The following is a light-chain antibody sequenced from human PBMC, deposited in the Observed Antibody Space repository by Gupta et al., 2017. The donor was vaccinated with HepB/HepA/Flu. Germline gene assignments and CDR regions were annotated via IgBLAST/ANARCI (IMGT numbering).Light chain of an antibody. CDR3: MQAREFPLT. CDR2: LVS. Sequence: DIVMTQSLLSLSVTPGEPASISCRSSRSLMFSNGFHYLDWYLQKPGQSPQLLIYLVSNRASGVPDRFSGTGSGTEFTLKISRVEAEDVGVYYCMQAREFPLTFGPGTRVEI. CDR1: RSLMFSNGFHY. V-gene: IGKV2-28*01. J-gene: IGKJ3*01.